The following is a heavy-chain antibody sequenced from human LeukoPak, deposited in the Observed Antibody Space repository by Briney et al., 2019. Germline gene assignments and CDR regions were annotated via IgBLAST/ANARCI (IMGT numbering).Heavy chain of an antibody. Sequence: GASVKVSCKASGYTFTTYGISWVRQAPGQGLEWMGGIIPIFGTANYAQKFQGRVTITADKSTSTAYMELSSLRSEDTAVYYCAVATHSNWFDPWGQGTLVTVSS. CDR1: GYTFTTYG. J-gene: IGHJ5*02. V-gene: IGHV1-69*06. D-gene: IGHD5-12*01. CDR2: IIPIFGTA. CDR3: AVATHSNWFDP.